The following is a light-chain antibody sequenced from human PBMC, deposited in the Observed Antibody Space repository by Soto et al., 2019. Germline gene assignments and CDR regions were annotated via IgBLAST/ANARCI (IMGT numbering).Light chain of an antibody. CDR1: QTINTY. J-gene: IGKJ1*01. V-gene: IGKV1-39*01. Sequence: DIPMTQSPSSLSASVGDRVTITCRASQTINTYLNWYHQKPGKAPSLLIYTASTLQSGVPSRFGGSGSGTDFTLTITGLQPEDFGSYHCQQSYSTPWTFGQGTKVEI. CDR3: QQSYSTPWT. CDR2: TAS.